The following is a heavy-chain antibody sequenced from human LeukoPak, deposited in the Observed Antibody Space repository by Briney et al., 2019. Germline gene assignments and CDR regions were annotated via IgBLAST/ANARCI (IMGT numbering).Heavy chain of an antibody. V-gene: IGHV3-13*01. CDR2: VSSGFHA. CDR1: GFTLGSHD. Sequence: GGSLRLSCTASGFTLGSHDMHWVRQIPGQGLEWVAAVSSGFHAFFADSVQGRFTVSREDARNSLYLQMNSLRAGDTAVYYCVREARGYHYTYFDYWGQGTLVTVSA. CDR3: VREARGYHYTYFDY. J-gene: IGHJ4*02. D-gene: IGHD5-18*01.